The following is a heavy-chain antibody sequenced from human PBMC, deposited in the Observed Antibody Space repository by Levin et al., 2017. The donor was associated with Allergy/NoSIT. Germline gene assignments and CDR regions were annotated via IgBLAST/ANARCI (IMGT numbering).Heavy chain of an antibody. CDR2: ISSSGSPI. CDR1: GFTFSYHS. J-gene: IGHJ6*02. CDR3: ARDRDYDVSSDYLAGAVRYYYYYGMDV. V-gene: IGHV3-11*01. Sequence: GGSLRLFCEASGFTFSYHSMSWIRLAPGKGLEWISYISSSGSPIYYSDSVKGRFTISRDNAKNSLYLQMNSLRVEDTAIYYCARDRDYDVSSDYLAGAVRYYYYYGMDVWGQGTTVTVSS. D-gene: IGHD3-3*01.